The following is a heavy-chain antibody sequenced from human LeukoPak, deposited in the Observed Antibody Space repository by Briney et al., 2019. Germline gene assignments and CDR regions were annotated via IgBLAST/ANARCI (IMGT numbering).Heavy chain of an antibody. V-gene: IGHV4-30-4*08. CDR1: GGPITSDNHY. D-gene: IGHD2-2*01. CDR3: ARESTYSQGKGMVY. CDR2: IYNSVTT. Sequence: SETLSLTCTVSGGPITSDNHYWTWIRRPPGQGLEWLGYIYNSVTTFYNPSLMGRVTISPDTSKNQFSLKLTSVTAADTAVYYCARESTYSQGKGMVYWGQGILVIVSS. J-gene: IGHJ4*02.